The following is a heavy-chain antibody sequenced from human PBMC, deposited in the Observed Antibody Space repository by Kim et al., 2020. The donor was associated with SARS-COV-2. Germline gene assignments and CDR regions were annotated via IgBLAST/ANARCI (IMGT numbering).Heavy chain of an antibody. V-gene: IGHV4-39*07. CDR2: IYYSGST. CDR3: ARDGGSYYYYGMDV. Sequence: SETLSLTCTVSGGSISSSSYYWGWIRQPPGKGLEWIVSIYYSGSTYYNPSLKSRVTISVDTSKNQFSLKLSSVTAADTAVYYCARDGGSYYYYGMDVWGQGTTVTVSS. CDR1: GGSISSSSYY. J-gene: IGHJ6*02. D-gene: IGHD3-16*01.